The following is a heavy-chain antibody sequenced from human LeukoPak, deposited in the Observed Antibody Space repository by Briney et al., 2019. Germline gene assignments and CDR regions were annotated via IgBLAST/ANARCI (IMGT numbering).Heavy chain of an antibody. Sequence: GGSLRLSCAASGFTFSSYAMSWVRQVPGKGLEWVSVISGSGDNTYYADSVKGRFTISRDNSKNTLYLQMNSLRAEDTAVYYCAKKMSITAASQVDYWGQGTLVTVSS. D-gene: IGHD1-20*01. CDR3: AKKMSITAASQVDY. V-gene: IGHV3-23*01. CDR2: ISGSGDNT. CDR1: GFTFSSYA. J-gene: IGHJ4*02.